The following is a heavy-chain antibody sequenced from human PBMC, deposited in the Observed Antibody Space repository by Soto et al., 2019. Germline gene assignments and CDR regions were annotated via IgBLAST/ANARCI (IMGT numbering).Heavy chain of an antibody. D-gene: IGHD1-7*01. J-gene: IGHJ6*02. CDR1: GFTFSSYG. V-gene: IGHV3-33*01. Sequence: QVQLVESGGGVVQPGRSLRLSCAASGFTFSSYGMHWVRQAPGKGLEWVAVIWYDGSNKYYADSVKGRFTISRDNSKNTLYLQMNSLRAEDTAVYYCARVYRGLELLPDYYYYGMDVWGQGTTVTVSS. CDR2: IWYDGSNK. CDR3: ARVYRGLELLPDYYYYGMDV.